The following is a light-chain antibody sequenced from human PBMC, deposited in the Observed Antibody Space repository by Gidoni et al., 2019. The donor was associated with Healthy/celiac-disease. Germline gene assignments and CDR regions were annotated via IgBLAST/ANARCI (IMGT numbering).Light chain of an antibody. CDR1: QGISNY. CDR3: QKYNSAPRT. V-gene: IGKV1-27*01. J-gene: IGKJ5*01. Sequence: DIQMTQSPSSLSASVGDRVTITCRASQGISNYLAWYQQKPGKVPKLLIYAASTLQSGVPSRFSGSGSGTDFTLTISSLQPEDVATYYCQKYNSAPRTFXXXTRLEIK. CDR2: AAS.